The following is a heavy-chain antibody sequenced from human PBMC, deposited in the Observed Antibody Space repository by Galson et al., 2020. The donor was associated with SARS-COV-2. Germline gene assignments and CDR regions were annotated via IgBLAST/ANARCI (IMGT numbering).Heavy chain of an antibody. Sequence: GGSLRLSCAASGFAFNNFWMSWVRHVPGKGLEWVANITQDGSGKYFAGSVKGRFTTSRDNANNLVYLQMNSLRVEDTAVYYCARDIWPEDYCGQGPLVTVSS. CDR3: ARDIWPEDY. CDR2: ITQDGSGK. CDR1: GFAFNNFW. J-gene: IGHJ4*02. V-gene: IGHV3-7*01. D-gene: IGHD3-10*01.